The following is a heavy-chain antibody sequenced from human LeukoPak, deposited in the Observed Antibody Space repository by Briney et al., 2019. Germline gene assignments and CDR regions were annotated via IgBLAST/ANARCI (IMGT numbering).Heavy chain of an antibody. Sequence: SETLSLTCTASGGSVSGYYWTWVRQPPGKGPEWIGYIHYSGSTNYNPSLESQVSISIDTSKNQFSLKLSSVTAADTAVYYCARRNSGYYYSFDYWGQGTLVTVSS. CDR1: GGSVSGYY. D-gene: IGHD3-22*01. CDR2: IHYSGST. J-gene: IGHJ4*02. CDR3: ARRNSGYYYSFDY. V-gene: IGHV4-59*08.